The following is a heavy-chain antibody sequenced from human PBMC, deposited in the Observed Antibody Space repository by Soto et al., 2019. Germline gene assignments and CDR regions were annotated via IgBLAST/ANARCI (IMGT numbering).Heavy chain of an antibody. CDR3: VRGGGGGLFDP. CDR2: ISPGSRYP. J-gene: IGHJ5*02. CDR1: GFTFGDSY. D-gene: IGHD2-15*01. V-gene: IGHV3-11*06. Sequence: PGWSLSLSCAGSGFTFGDSYMSWIRQAPGKGLEWLSYISPGSRYPAYADSVKGRFTISRDNAKRSLYLQMMSLTAEDTAIYYCVRGGGGGLFDPWGQGTMVTVSS.